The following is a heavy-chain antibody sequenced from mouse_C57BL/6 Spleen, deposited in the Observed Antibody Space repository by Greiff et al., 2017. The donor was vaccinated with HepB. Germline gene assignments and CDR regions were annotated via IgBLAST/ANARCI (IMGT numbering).Heavy chain of an antibody. CDR3: ARMGYYGSSPHYFDY. CDR2: IWWDDDK. D-gene: IGHD1-1*01. J-gene: IGHJ2*01. V-gene: IGHV8-8*01. CDR1: GFSLSTFGMG. Sequence: QVQLKESGPGILQPSQTLSLTCSFSGFSLSTFGMGVGWIRQPSGKGLEWLAHIWWDDDKYYNPALKSRLTISKDTSKNQVFLKIANVDTADTATYYCARMGYYGSSPHYFDYWGQGTTRTVSS.